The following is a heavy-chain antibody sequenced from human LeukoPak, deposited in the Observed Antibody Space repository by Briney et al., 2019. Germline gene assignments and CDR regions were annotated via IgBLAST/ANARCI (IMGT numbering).Heavy chain of an antibody. J-gene: IGHJ4*02. Sequence: GRSLRLSSAASGFTFSSYGMHWVRQAPGKGLEWVAVIWYDGSNKYYADSVKGRFTISRDNSKNTLYLQMNSLRAEDTAVYYCARDDDYGAPFDYWGQGTLVTVSS. CDR1: GFTFSSYG. CDR3: ARDDDYGAPFDY. CDR2: IWYDGSNK. D-gene: IGHD4-17*01. V-gene: IGHV3-33*01.